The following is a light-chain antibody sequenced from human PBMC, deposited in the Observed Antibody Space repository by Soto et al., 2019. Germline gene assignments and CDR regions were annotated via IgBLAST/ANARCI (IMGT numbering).Light chain of an antibody. CDR2: EVT. CDR3: CSYGGRVNLV. CDR1: ASDVGGYNY. J-gene: IGLJ2*01. V-gene: IGLV2-8*01. Sequence: QSALAQPPSAAGSPGQSVTISCTGTASDVGGYNYVSWFQHHPGNAPKLIIYEVTKRPSGVPDRFSGSKSGNTAALTVYGLQVEDEAEYYCCSYGGRVNLVFGGGTKLTVL.